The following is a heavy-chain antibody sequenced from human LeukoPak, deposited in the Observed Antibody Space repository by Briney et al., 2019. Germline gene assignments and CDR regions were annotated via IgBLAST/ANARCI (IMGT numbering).Heavy chain of an antibody. CDR3: ARAPTVTTSLDC. J-gene: IGHJ4*02. Sequence: SETLSLTCTVSGGSISSGDYYWSWIRQPPGKGLEWIGYIYYSGSTYYNPSLKSRVTISVDTSKNQFSLKLSSVTAADTAVYYCARAPTVTTSLDCWGQGTLVTVSS. CDR2: IYYSGST. CDR1: GGSISSGDYY. V-gene: IGHV4-30-4*01. D-gene: IGHD4-17*01.